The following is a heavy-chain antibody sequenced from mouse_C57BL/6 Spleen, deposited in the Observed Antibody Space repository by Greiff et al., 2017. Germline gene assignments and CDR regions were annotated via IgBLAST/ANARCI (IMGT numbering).Heavy chain of an antibody. CDR3: AREGNDVYFDY. D-gene: IGHD2-3*01. V-gene: IGHV5-4*01. CDR1: GFTFSSYA. CDR2: ISDGGSYT. Sequence: EVKLMESGGGLVKPGGSLKLSCAASGFTFSSYAMSWVRQTPEKRLEWVATISDGGSYTYYPDNVKGRFTISRDNAKNNLYLQMSHLTSEDTAMYYCAREGNDVYFDYWGQGTTLTVSS. J-gene: IGHJ2*01.